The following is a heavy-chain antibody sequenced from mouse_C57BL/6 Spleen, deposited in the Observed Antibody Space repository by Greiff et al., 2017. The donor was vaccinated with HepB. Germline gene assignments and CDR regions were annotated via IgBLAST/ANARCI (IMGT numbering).Heavy chain of an antibody. CDR2: IRSKSNNYAT. D-gene: IGHD2-3*01. Sequence: EVKLVESGGGLVQPKGSLKLSCAASGFSFNTYAMNWVRQAPGRGLEWVARIRSKSNNYATYYADSVKDRFTISRDDSESMLYLQMNNLKTEDTAMDYCVRHLADGLYAMDYWGQGTSVTVSS. J-gene: IGHJ4*01. CDR3: VRHLADGLYAMDY. CDR1: GFSFNTYA. V-gene: IGHV10-1*01.